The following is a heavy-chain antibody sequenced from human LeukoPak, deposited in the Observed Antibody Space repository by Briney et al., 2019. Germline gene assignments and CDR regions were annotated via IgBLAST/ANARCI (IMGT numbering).Heavy chain of an antibody. D-gene: IGHD1-7*01. Sequence: GGSLRLSCAASGFTFSSYAMSWVRQAPGKGLEWVSAISGSGGSTYYADSVKGRFTISRDNSKNTLYLQMNSLRAEDTAVYYCANWDELNEYFDYWGQGTLVTVSS. CDR3: ANWDELNEYFDY. CDR1: GFTFSSYA. V-gene: IGHV3-23*01. J-gene: IGHJ4*02. CDR2: ISGSGGST.